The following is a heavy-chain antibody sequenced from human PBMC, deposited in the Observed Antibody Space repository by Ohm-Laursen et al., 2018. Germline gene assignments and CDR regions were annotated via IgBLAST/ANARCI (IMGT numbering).Heavy chain of an antibody. CDR1: GGSISNYF. D-gene: IGHD3-22*01. J-gene: IGHJ4*02. CDR2: IYDSGST. Sequence: SETLSLTCIVSGGSISNYFWSWIRQPPGKGLEWIGYIYDSGSTNYNPSLKSRVSILVDTSKNQFSLKLSSVATADTAVYFCARSLYDSSGYYYVPIFDYWGQGTLVTVSS. CDR3: ARSLYDSSGYYYVPIFDY. V-gene: IGHV4-59*01.